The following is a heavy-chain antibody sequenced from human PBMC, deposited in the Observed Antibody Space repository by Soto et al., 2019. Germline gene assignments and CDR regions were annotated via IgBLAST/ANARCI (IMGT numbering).Heavy chain of an antibody. CDR1: GGSISSGGYY. J-gene: IGHJ5*02. CDR2: IYYSGST. D-gene: IGHD3-10*01. V-gene: IGHV4-31*03. Sequence: QVQLQESGPGLVKPSQTLSLTCTVSGGSISSGGYYWSWIRQHPGKGLEWIGYIYYSGSTYYNPSLKSRVTISVDTSKNQFSLKLSSVTAADTAVYYCAREGGEVTMVRGTRFDPWGQGTLVTVSS. CDR3: AREGGEVTMVRGTRFDP.